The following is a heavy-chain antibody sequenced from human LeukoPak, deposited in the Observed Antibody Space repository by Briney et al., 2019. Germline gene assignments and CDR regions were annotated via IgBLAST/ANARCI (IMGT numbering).Heavy chain of an antibody. V-gene: IGHV4-61*01. D-gene: IGHD1-26*01. CDR2: IYYSGNT. Sequence: SETLSLTCAVSGGSVSSGPYYWTWIRQPPGKGLEWIGYIYYSGNTNYNPSLESRVTISIDTSNNQFSLKLSSVTAADTAVYFCARDQDWDPQSLRYFHSWGQGTLVTVSS. CDR1: GGSVSSGPYY. J-gene: IGHJ4*02. CDR3: ARDQDWDPQSLRYFHS.